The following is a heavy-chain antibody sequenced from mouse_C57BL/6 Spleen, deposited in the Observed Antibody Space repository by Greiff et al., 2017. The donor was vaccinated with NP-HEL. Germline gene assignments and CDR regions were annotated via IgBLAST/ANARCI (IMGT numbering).Heavy chain of an antibody. CDR1: FYTFTIYL. Sequence: QVPLQHPWPAPVLPFSSFNLSFTSSFYTFTIYLIHFFNHIPGQGLEWIGEIDPSDSYTNYNQKFKGKSTLTVDKSSSTAYMQLSSLTSEDSAVYYCARKGWVYYFDYWGQGTTLTVSS. J-gene: IGHJ2*01. CDR3: ARKGWVYYFDY. CDR2: IDPSDSYT. D-gene: IGHD3-2*02. V-gene: IGHV1-69*01.